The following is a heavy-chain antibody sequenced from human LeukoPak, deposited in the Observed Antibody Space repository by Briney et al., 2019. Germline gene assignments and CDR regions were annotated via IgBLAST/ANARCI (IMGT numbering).Heavy chain of an antibody. CDR3: AKDQSRYFVVVPAAIPNWFDP. D-gene: IGHD2-2*02. V-gene: IGHV3-23*01. J-gene: IGHJ5*02. CDR2: ISGSGGST. Sequence: GGSLRLSCAASGFTFDDYGMSWVRQAPGKGLEWVSAISGSGGSTYYADSVKGRFTISRDNSKNTLYLQMNSLRAEDTAVYYCAKDQSRYFVVVPAAIPNWFDPWGQGTLVTVSS. CDR1: GFTFDDYG.